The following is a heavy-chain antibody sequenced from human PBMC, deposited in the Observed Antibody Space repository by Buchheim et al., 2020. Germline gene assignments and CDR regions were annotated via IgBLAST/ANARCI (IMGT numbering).Heavy chain of an antibody. D-gene: IGHD5-24*01. J-gene: IGHJ4*02. V-gene: IGHV4-30-4*07. Sequence: QVQLQESGPGLVKPSQTLSLTCAVSGGSVSSDGYSWSWIRQPPGRGLEWIGYIYFSGSAYYNPSLKRRVTISVDRSKNQFSLNLNSVTAADTAVYYCARGLQYPDYWGQGTL. CDR1: GGSVSSDGYS. CDR3: ARGLQYPDY. CDR2: IYFSGSA.